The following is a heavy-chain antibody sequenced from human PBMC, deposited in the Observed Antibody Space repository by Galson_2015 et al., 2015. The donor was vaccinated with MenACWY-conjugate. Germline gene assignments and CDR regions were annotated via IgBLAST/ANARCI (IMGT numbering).Heavy chain of an antibody. CDR1: GFTFRTYS. J-gene: IGHJ4*02. V-gene: IGHV3-21*01. Sequence: SLRLSCAASGFTFRTYSMHWIRQAPGKGLEWVSSMSSSATYTYYAPSVKGRFSMSRDNAKNSLFLQMNGLRVVDTAVYYCARGQGGYDSALDYWGRGTLVSVSS. CDR3: ARGQGGYDSALDY. CDR2: MSSSATYT. D-gene: IGHD5-12*01.